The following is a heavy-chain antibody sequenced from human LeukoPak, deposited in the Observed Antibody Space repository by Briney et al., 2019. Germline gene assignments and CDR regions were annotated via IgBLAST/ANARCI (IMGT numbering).Heavy chain of an antibody. CDR1: GYTFISYY. J-gene: IGHJ3*02. CDR3: ARDLDRMDAFDI. Sequence: ASVKVSCKASGYTFISYYVHWVRQAPGQGLEWMGIINPSGGSTNYAQKFQDRVTMTRDTSTSTAYMELRSLRSDDTAVYYCARDLDRMDAFDIWGQGTMVTVSS. V-gene: IGHV1-46*01. D-gene: IGHD1-14*01. CDR2: INPSGGST.